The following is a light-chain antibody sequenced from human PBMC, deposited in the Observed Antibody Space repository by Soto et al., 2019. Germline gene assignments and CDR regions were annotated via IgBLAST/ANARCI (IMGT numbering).Light chain of an antibody. V-gene: IGKV3-15*01. CDR2: GAS. Sequence: EIVMTQSPATLSVSPGERATLSCRTSQSVSHNLAWYQQKPGQAPRLLIFGASTRAPGIPARFSGSGSGTEFTLIISRLQSEDFAVYYCQQYTNWPPWTFGQGTKVEIK. CDR3: QQYTNWPPWT. J-gene: IGKJ1*01. CDR1: QSVSHN.